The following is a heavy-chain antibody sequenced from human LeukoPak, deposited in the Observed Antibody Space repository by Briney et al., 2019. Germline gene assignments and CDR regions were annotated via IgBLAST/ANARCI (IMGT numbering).Heavy chain of an antibody. V-gene: IGHV3-9*02. CDR1: GFTSDDYA. CDR3: AKALAARNNWFDP. D-gene: IGHD6-6*01. Sequence: GGSLRLSCAASGFTSDDYAMHWVRQAPGKGLEWVSGISWNSGSIGYADSVKGRFTISRDNAKNSLYLQMNSLRAEDTALYYCAKALAARNNWFDPWGQGTLVTVSS. CDR2: ISWNSGSI. J-gene: IGHJ5*02.